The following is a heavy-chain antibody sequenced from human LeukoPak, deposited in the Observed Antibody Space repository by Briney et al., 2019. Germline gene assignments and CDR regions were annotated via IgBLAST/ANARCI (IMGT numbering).Heavy chain of an antibody. CDR3: ARGWEAQQLVIQH. J-gene: IGHJ1*01. Sequence: ASVKVSCKASGYTFTSYYIHWVRQAPGQGLEWMGMINPSGGSTTCAQKFQGRVTMTRDTSTTTVYMELSSLRSEDTAVYYCARGWEAQQLVIQHWGQGTLVSVSS. CDR2: INPSGGST. CDR1: GYTFTSYY. D-gene: IGHD6-13*01. V-gene: IGHV1-46*01.